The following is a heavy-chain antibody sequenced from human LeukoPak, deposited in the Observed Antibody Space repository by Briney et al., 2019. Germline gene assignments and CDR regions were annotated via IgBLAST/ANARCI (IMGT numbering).Heavy chain of an antibody. CDR3: ARHGASITIFGVVITEFDY. CDR1: GGSISSSSYY. Sequence: SETLSLTCTVSGGSISSSSYYWGWIREPPGKGLEWIGSIYYSGRTYYNPYGKSRSTISVDTSKTQFSLKLSSLTAADTAVYYCARHGASITIFGVVITEFDYWGQGTLVTVSS. J-gene: IGHJ4*02. V-gene: IGHV4-39*01. CDR2: IYYSGRT. D-gene: IGHD3-3*01.